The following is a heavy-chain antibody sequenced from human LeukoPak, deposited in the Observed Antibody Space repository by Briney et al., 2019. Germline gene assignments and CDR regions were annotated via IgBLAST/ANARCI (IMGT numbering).Heavy chain of an antibody. Sequence: GASVKVSCKASGYTFTGYYMHWVRQAPGQGLGWMGWINPNSGGTNYAQKFQGRVTMTRDTSISTAYMELSRLRSDDTAVYYCARDQGSGWYLFDYWGQGTLVTVSS. CDR1: GYTFTGYY. CDR2: INPNSGGT. V-gene: IGHV1-2*02. J-gene: IGHJ4*02. D-gene: IGHD6-19*01. CDR3: ARDQGSGWYLFDY.